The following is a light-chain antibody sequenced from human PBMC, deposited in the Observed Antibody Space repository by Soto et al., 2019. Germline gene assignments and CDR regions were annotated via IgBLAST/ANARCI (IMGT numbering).Light chain of an antibody. J-gene: IGLJ3*02. CDR2: SKD. V-gene: IGLV1-44*01. CDR1: SSNIGANT. CDR3: AAWDDRLNGRV. Sequence: QPVLTQPPSASGTPGQRVTISCSGSSSNIGANTVNWYQQLPGTAPKLLIYSKDQRPSGVPDRFSGSKSGTSASLAISGLQSEDEADYYCAAWDDRLNGRVFGGGTKLTVL.